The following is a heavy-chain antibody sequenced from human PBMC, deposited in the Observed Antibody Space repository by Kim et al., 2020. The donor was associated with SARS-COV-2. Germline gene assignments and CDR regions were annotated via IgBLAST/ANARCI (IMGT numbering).Heavy chain of an antibody. V-gene: IGHV3-23*01. CDR1: GFTFSSYA. J-gene: IGHJ4*02. CDR2: ISGSGGST. CDR3: AKDPADIVVVPAAIPGVFDY. D-gene: IGHD2-2*02. Sequence: GGSLRLSCAASGFTFSSYAMSWVRQAPGKGLEWVSAISGSGGSTYYADSVKGRFTISRDNSKNTLYLQMNSLRAEDTAVYYCAKDPADIVVVPAAIPGVFDYWGQGTLVTVSS.